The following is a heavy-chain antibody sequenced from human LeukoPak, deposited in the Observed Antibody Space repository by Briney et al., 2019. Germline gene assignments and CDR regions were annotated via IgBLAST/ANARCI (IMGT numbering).Heavy chain of an antibody. CDR1: GGSISRGSYF. J-gene: IGHJ3*02. CDR2: FYTSETP. D-gene: IGHD6-25*01. Sequence: PSQTLSLTCTVSGGSISRGSYFWSWIRQPAGKGLECIGRFYTSETPKYNPSLKSRVTISVDTSRNQFSLRLSSVTAADTAVYYCARASPYSSSGSRRPVGAFDIWGQGTMVTVSS. CDR3: ARASPYSSSGSRRPVGAFDI. V-gene: IGHV4-61*02.